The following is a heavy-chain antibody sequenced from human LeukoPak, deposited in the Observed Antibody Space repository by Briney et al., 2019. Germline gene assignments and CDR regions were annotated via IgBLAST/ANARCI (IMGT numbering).Heavy chain of an antibody. CDR2: ISYDGSNK. V-gene: IGHV3-30*03. CDR3: ARVLDTTMVFDAFDI. J-gene: IGHJ3*02. Sequence: GGSLRLSCAASGFTFSSYGMHWVRQAPGKGLEWVAVISYDGSNKYYADSVKGRFTISRDNSKNTLYLQMNSLRAEDTAVYYCARVLDTTMVFDAFDIWGQGTMVTVSS. CDR1: GFTFSSYG. D-gene: IGHD5-18*01.